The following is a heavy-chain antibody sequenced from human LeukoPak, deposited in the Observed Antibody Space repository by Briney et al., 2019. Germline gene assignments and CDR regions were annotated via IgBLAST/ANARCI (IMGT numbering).Heavy chain of an antibody. CDR3: ARGSYSSSWYWGGGGFDP. D-gene: IGHD6-13*01. Sequence: PSQTLSLTCAISGDSVSSNSAAWNWIRQSPSRGLEWLGRTYYRSKWYNDYAVSVKSRITINPDTSKNQFSLQLNSVTPEDTAVYYCARGSYSSSWYWGGGGFDPWGQGTLVTVSS. CDR1: GDSVSSNSAA. CDR2: TYYRSKWYN. J-gene: IGHJ5*02. V-gene: IGHV6-1*01.